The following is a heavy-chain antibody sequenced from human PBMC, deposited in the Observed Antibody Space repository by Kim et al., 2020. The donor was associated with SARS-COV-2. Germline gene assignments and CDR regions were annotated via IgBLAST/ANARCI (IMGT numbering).Heavy chain of an antibody. Sequence: SETLSLTCTVSGGSISSGGYYWSWIRQHPGKGLEWIGYIYYSGSTYYNPSLKSRVTISVDTSKNQFSLKLSSVTAADTAVYYCARDREEYYDSSGTNWFDPWGQGTLVTVSS. V-gene: IGHV4-31*03. D-gene: IGHD3-22*01. CDR1: GGSISSGGYY. J-gene: IGHJ5*02. CDR3: ARDREEYYDSSGTNWFDP. CDR2: IYYSGST.